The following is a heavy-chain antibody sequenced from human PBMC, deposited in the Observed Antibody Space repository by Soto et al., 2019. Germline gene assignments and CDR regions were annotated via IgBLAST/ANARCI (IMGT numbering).Heavy chain of an antibody. CDR2: ISHDGSKE. CDR3: AKEMAGITGDRGIIVNNGYYGMAV. CDR1: GLSFSSYE. V-gene: IGHV3-30*18. J-gene: IGHJ6*04. D-gene: IGHD3-10*01. Sequence: GGSLRLSWEASGLSFSSYEMNWVRQAPGKGPEWVAFISHDGSKESYVDSVKGRFTVSRDNSKKTMYLQMNSLRAEDTAVYYCAKEMAGITGDRGIIVNNGYYGMAVWGKGPTVTVSS.